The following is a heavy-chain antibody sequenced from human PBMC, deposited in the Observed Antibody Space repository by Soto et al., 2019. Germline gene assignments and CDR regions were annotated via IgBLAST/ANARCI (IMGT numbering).Heavy chain of an antibody. CDR3: ATTTGVAARAYAFDI. J-gene: IGHJ3*02. D-gene: IGHD2-15*01. Sequence: SETLSLTCTVSGGSISSYYWSWIRQPPGKGLEWIGYIYYSGSTNYNPSLKSRVTISVDTSKNQFSLKLSSVTAADTAVYYCATTTGVAARAYAFDIWGQGTMVTVSS. CDR2: IYYSGST. CDR1: GGSISSYY. V-gene: IGHV4-59*08.